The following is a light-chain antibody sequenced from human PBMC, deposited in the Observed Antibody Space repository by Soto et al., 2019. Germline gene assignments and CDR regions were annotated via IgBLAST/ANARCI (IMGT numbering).Light chain of an antibody. Sequence: QSVLTQPASVSGSPGQSITISCTGSSSDVGGYNYVSWYQQHPGKAPKLMIYEVSNRPSGVSNRFSASKSGNTASLTISGLQAEDEADYYCSSYTSCSTVDVFGTGTKVTVL. CDR2: EVS. CDR1: SSDVGGYNY. J-gene: IGLJ1*01. V-gene: IGLV2-14*01. CDR3: SSYTSCSTVDV.